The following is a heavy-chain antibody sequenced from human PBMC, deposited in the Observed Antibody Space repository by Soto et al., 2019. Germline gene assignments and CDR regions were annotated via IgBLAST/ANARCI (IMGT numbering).Heavy chain of an antibody. CDR2: IYPGDSDT. Sequence: GESLKISCKGSGYSFTSYWIGWVRQMPGKGLEWMGIIYPGDSDTRYSPSFKGQVTISVDKSLSTAYLQWRSLEASDSAIYYCARSMLVTATQLFDYWGQGTLVTVSS. J-gene: IGHJ4*02. V-gene: IGHV5-51*01. D-gene: IGHD2-21*02. CDR1: GYSFTSYW. CDR3: ARSMLVTATQLFDY.